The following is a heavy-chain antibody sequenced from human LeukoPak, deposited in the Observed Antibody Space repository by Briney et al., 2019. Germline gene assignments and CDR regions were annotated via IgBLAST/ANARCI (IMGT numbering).Heavy chain of an antibody. D-gene: IGHD1-26*01. CDR3: ARTVIVGPTRHLDY. CDR1: GGSISSSSHY. J-gene: IGHJ4*02. Sequence: SETLSLTCTVSGGSISSSSHYWGWIRQPPGKGLEWIGSMYYSESTYYNPSLKSRLTISVDTSKNQFSLKVNSVTAADTAVYYCARTVIVGPTRHLDYWGQGTLVTVSS. V-gene: IGHV4-39*01. CDR2: MYYSEST.